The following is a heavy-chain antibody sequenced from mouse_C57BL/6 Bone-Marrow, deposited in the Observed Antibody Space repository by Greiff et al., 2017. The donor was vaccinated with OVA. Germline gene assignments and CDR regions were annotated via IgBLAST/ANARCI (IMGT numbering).Heavy chain of an antibody. CDR1: GYTFTEYT. CDR2: FYPGSGSI. D-gene: IGHD2-5*01. J-gene: IGHJ3*01. Sequence: VQLQQSGAELVKPGASVKLSCKASGYTFTEYTIHWVKQRSGQGLEWIGWFYPGSGSIKYNEKFKDKATLTADKSSSTVYMELSRLTSEDSAVYFCARHEEGTYYSNLAGFAYWGQGTLVTVSA. V-gene: IGHV1-62-2*01. CDR3: ARHEEGTYYSNLAGFAY.